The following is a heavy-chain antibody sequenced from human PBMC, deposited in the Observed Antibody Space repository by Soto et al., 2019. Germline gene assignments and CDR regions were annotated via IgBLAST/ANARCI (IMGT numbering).Heavy chain of an antibody. J-gene: IGHJ6*03. D-gene: IGHD6-13*01. V-gene: IGHV1-8*01. Sequence: QVQLVQSGAEVKKPGASVKVSCKASGYTFTSYDINWVRQATGQGREWMGWMNPNSGNTGYAQKFQGRVTMTRNTSISTAYMELSSLRSEETAVYYCARGPGSWYYYYMDVWGKGTTVTVSS. CDR3: ARGPGSWYYYYMDV. CDR1: GYTFTSYD. CDR2: MNPNSGNT.